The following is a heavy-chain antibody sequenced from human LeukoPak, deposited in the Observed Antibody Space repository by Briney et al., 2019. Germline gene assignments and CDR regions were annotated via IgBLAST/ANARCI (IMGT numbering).Heavy chain of an antibody. CDR2: ISPYNGNT. D-gene: IGHD3-22*01. J-gene: IGHJ5*02. CDR1: GYSFTSCG. V-gene: IGHV1-18*01. Sequence: ASVKVSCKTSGYSFTSCGVNWVRLAPGQGLEWMGWISPYNGNTNYAQKVRGRVTMTADTSTSTAYMELKSLRSDDTAVYHCARDPSYDSSGYPNWFDPWGQGTLVTVSS. CDR3: ARDPSYDSSGYPNWFDP.